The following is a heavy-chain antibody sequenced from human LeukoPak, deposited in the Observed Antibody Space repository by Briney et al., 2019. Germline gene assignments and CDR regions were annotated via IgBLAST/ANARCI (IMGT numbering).Heavy chain of an antibody. CDR3: ARGFSAMVTHDAFDI. J-gene: IGHJ3*02. CDR1: GFTFSSYA. D-gene: IGHD5-18*01. CDR2: ISYDGSNK. V-gene: IGHV3-30*04. Sequence: GRSLRLSCAASGFTFSSYAMHWVRQAPGKGLEWVAVISYDGSNKYYADSVKGRFTISRDNSKNTLYLQMNSLRAEDTAVYYCARGFSAMVTHDAFDIWGQGTMVTVSS.